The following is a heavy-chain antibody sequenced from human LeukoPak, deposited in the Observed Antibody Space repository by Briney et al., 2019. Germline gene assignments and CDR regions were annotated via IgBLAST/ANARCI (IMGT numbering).Heavy chain of an antibody. CDR1: GYTSTSYY. Sequence: ASVKVSCKASGYTSTSYYMHWVRQAPGQGLEWMGIINPSGGSTSYAQKFQGRVTMTRDTSTSTVYMELSSLRSEDTAVYYCARVRMTTRFSIDPWGQGTLVTVSS. CDR3: ARVRMTTRFSIDP. J-gene: IGHJ5*02. CDR2: INPSGGST. D-gene: IGHD4-11*01. V-gene: IGHV1-46*01.